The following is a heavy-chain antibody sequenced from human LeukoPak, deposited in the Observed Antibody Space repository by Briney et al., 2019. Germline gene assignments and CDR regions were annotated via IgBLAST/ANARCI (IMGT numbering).Heavy chain of an antibody. Sequence: KSSETLSLTCTVSGGSISSYYWSWIRQPPGKGLEWIGYIYYSGSTNYNPSLKSRVTISVDTSKNQFSLRLSSVTAADTAVYYCARYGSALDVWGQGTTVTVSS. V-gene: IGHV4-59*08. CDR3: ARYGSALDV. D-gene: IGHD3-10*01. J-gene: IGHJ6*02. CDR2: IYYSGST. CDR1: GGSISSYY.